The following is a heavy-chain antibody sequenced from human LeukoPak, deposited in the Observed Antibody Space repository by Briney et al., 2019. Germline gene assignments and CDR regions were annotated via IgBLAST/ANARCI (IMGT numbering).Heavy chain of an antibody. V-gene: IGHV3-48*02. CDR3: ARGGLLWFGELSSFDY. J-gene: IGHJ4*02. D-gene: IGHD3-10*01. CDR1: GFTFSSYS. Sequence: SGGSLRLSCAASGFTFSSYSMNWVRQAPGKGLEWVSYISSSSSTIYYADSVKGRFTISRDNAKNSLYLQMNSLRDEDTAVYYCARGGLLWFGELSSFDYWGQGTLVTVSS. CDR2: ISSSSSTI.